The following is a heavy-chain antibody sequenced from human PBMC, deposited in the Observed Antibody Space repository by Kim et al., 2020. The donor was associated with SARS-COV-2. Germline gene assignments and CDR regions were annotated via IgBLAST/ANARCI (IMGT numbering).Heavy chain of an antibody. CDR3: ARHFGSGSYPAWDPQTNWFDP. D-gene: IGHD3-10*01. V-gene: IGHV5-10-1*01. CDR2: IDPSDSYT. J-gene: IGHJ5*02. Sequence: GESLKISCKGSGYSFTSYWISWVRQMPGKGLEWMGRIDPSDSYTNYSPSFQGHVTISADKSISTAYLQWSSLKASDTAMYYCARHFGSGSYPAWDPQTNWFDPWGQGTLVTVSS. CDR1: GYSFTSYW.